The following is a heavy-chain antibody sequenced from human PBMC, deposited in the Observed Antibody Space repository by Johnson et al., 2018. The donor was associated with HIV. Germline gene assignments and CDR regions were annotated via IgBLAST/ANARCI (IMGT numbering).Heavy chain of an antibody. J-gene: IGHJ3*02. CDR1: GFTFDDYA. Sequence: VQLVESGGGLVQPGRSLRLSCAASGFTFDDYAMHWVRQAPGKGLEWVSGISWNSGSIGYADSVKGRLPISRDNAKNSLYLQMNSLRAEDTALYYCAKDMRIAARPAVGAFDIWGQGTIVTVSS. CDR3: AKDMRIAARPAVGAFDI. CDR2: ISWNSGSI. D-gene: IGHD6-6*01. V-gene: IGHV3-9*01.